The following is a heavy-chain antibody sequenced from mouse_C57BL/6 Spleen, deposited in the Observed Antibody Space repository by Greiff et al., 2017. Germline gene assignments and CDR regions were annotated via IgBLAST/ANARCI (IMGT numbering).Heavy chain of an antibody. J-gene: IGHJ3*01. Sequence: QVQLQQSGAELMKPGASVKLSCKATGYTFTGYWIEWVKQRPGHGLEWIGEILPGSGSTNYNEKFKGKATFTADKSSNTAYMQLSSLTTEDSAIYYYARMDDYDSWFAYWGQGTLVTVSA. V-gene: IGHV1-9*01. CDR2: ILPGSGST. D-gene: IGHD2-4*01. CDR3: ARMDDYDSWFAY. CDR1: GYTFTGYW.